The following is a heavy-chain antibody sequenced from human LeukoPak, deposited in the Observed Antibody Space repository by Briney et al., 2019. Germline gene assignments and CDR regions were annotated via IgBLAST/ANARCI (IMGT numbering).Heavy chain of an antibody. Sequence: SGGSLRLSCAASGFTFSSYAMSWVRQAPGKGLEWVSAISGSGGSTYYEDSVKGRFTISRDNSKNTLYLQMNSLRAEDTAVYYCARGQAGGMDVWGQGTTVTVSS. CDR3: ARGQAGGMDV. CDR2: ISGSGGST. J-gene: IGHJ6*02. CDR1: GFTFSSYA. V-gene: IGHV3-23*01.